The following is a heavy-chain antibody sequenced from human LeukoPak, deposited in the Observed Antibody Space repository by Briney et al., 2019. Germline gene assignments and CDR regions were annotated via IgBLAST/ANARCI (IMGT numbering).Heavy chain of an antibody. D-gene: IGHD3-22*01. CDR1: GFTFDDYA. J-gene: IGHJ4*02. CDR2: ISWNSGSI. CDR3: AKDIGYDSSGYLDY. Sequence: GRSLRLSCAASGFTFDDYAMHWVRQAPGKGLEWVSGISWNSGSIGYVDSVKGRFTISRDNAKNSLYLQMNSLRAEDMALYYCAKDIGYDSSGYLDYWGQGTLVTVSS. V-gene: IGHV3-9*03.